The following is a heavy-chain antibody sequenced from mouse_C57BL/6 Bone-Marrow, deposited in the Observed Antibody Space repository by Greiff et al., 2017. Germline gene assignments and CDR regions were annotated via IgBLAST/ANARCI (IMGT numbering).Heavy chain of an antibody. V-gene: IGHV5-4*01. Sequence: EVQGVESGGGLVKPGGSLKLSCAASGFTFSSYAMSWVRQTPETRLEWVATISDGGSYTYYPDNVKGRFTISRDNAKNNLYLQMSHLKSEDTAMYYCARVYYYAMDYWGQGTSVTVSS. J-gene: IGHJ4*01. CDR3: ARVYYYAMDY. CDR2: ISDGGSYT. CDR1: GFTFSSYA.